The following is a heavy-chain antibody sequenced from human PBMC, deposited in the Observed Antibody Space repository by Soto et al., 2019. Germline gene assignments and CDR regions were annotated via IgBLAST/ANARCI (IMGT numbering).Heavy chain of an antibody. CDR2: IYHSGST. J-gene: IGHJ3*02. V-gene: IGHV4-30-2*01. D-gene: IGHD3-22*01. CDR1: GGSISSGGYS. Sequence: SETLSLTCAVSGGSISSGGYSWSWIRQPPGKGLEWIGYIYHSGSTYYNPSLKSRVTISVDRSKNQFSLKLSSVTAADTAVYYCARDAGGYDSSGYYPKNHPRGAFDIWGQGTMVTVSS. CDR3: ARDAGGYDSSGYYPKNHPRGAFDI.